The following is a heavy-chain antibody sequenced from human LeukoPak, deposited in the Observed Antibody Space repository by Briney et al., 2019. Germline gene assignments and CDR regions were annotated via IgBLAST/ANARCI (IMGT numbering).Heavy chain of an antibody. CDR2: IRYDGSNK. D-gene: IGHD5-24*01. J-gene: IGHJ6*03. V-gene: IGHV3-30*02. Sequence: PGGSLRLSCAASGFTFSSYGMHWVRQAPGKGLEWVAFIRYDGSNKYYADSVKGRFTISRDNSKNTLYLQMNSLRAEDTAVYYCAKDLRDGYNYYYYYYMDVWGKGTTVTVSS. CDR1: GFTFSSYG. CDR3: AKDLRDGYNYYYYYYMDV.